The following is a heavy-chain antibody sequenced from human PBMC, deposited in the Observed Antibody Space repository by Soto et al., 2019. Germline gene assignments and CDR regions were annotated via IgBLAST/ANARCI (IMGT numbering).Heavy chain of an antibody. D-gene: IGHD3-3*01. CDR3: ARDKPDFWSGYYLTTYGMDV. CDR2: IWYDGSNK. J-gene: IGHJ6*02. CDR1: GFTFSSYG. Sequence: HPGGSLRPSCAASGFTFSSYGMHWVRQAPGKGLEWVAVIWYDGSNKYYADSVKGRFTISRDNSKNTLYLQMNSLRAEDTAVYYCARDKPDFWSGYYLTTYGMDVWGQGPRSPSP. V-gene: IGHV3-33*01.